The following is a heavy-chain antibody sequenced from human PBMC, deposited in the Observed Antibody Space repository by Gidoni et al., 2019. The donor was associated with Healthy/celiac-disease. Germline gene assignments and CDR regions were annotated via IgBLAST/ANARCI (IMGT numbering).Heavy chain of an antibody. D-gene: IGHD1-26*01. V-gene: IGHV3-73*01. Sequence: EVQLVESGGGWVQPGGALKLSCSASGFTFSGSARTGLRQASGQGLEWVGRSRSKANSYATAYAASVKGRFTIYRDDSKNTAYLQMNSLKTEDTAVYYCTGQVTGSGSYYTNFDYWGQGTLVTVSS. J-gene: IGHJ4*02. CDR1: GFTFSGSA. CDR3: TGQVTGSGSYYTNFDY. CDR2: SRSKANSYAT.